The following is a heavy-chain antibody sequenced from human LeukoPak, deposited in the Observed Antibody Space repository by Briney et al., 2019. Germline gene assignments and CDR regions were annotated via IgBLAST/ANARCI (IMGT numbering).Heavy chain of an antibody. CDR2: INHSGST. V-gene: IGHV4-34*01. D-gene: IGHD6-13*01. CDR3: ARVYSSSWFKSFDY. Sequence: PSETLSLTCAVYGGSFSGYYWSWIRQPPGKGLEWIGEINHSGSTNYNPSLKSRVTISVDTSKNQFSLKLSSVTAADTAVYYCARVYSSSWFKSFDYWGQGTLVTVSS. J-gene: IGHJ4*02. CDR1: GGSFSGYY.